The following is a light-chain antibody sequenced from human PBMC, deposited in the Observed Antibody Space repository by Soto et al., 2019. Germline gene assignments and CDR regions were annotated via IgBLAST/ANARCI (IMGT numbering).Light chain of an antibody. CDR2: DVS. V-gene: IGLV2-14*01. Sequence: QSALTQPASVSGSPGQSITISCTGTSSDIDAYNYVSWYQQHPGKAPKLRIYDVSNRPSGISNRFSGSKSGNTASLTISGLQAEDEADYYCGSYTTSSNYVFGTGTKVTVL. J-gene: IGLJ1*01. CDR3: GSYTTSSNYV. CDR1: SSDIDAYNY.